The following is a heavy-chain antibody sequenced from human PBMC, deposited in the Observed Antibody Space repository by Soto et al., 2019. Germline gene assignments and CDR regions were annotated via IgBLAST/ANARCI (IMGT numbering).Heavy chain of an antibody. J-gene: IGHJ4*02. CDR2: IYFDGNT. Sequence: SETLSLTCTVSGGSVTSDSHYWGWIRQPPGKGLESIANIYFDGNTYYNPSLKSRVTISLDTSKNQFSLKLSSVTAADTAVYYCARHEPAVAGTFDYWGQGTLVTVSS. V-gene: IGHV4-39*01. CDR3: ARHEPAVAGTFDY. CDR1: GGSVTSDSHY. D-gene: IGHD6-19*01.